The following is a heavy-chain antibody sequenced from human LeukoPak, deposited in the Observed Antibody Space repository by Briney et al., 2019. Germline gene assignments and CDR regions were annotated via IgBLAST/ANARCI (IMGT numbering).Heavy chain of an antibody. CDR3: ARVDCSSTSCLVYYGMDV. J-gene: IGHJ6*02. CDR2: MNPNSGNT. V-gene: IGHV1-8*01. CDR1: GYTFTSYD. D-gene: IGHD2-2*01. Sequence: GASVKDSCKASGYTFTSYDINWVRQATGQGLEWMGWMNPNSGNTGYAQKFQGRVTMTRNTSISTAYMELSSLRSEDTAVYYCARVDCSSTSCLVYYGMDVWGQGTTVTVSS.